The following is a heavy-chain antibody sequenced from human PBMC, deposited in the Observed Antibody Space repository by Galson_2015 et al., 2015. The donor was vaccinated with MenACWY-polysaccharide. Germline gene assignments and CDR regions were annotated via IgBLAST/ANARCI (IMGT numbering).Heavy chain of an antibody. V-gene: IGHV3-21*01. CDR3: AGNYVAYYYYYMDV. CDR2: ISSSSSYI. CDR1: GFTFSSYS. Sequence: SLRLSGAASGFTFSSYSMNWVRQAPGKGLEWGSSISSSSSYIYYADSVKGRFTISRDNAKNSLYLQMNSLRAEDTAVYYCAGNYVAYYYYYMDVWGKGTRSPSP. D-gene: IGHD4-11*01. J-gene: IGHJ6*03.